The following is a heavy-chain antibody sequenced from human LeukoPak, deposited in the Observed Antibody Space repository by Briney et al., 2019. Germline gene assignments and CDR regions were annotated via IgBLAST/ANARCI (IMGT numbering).Heavy chain of an antibody. CDR3: ARVVRWFGELSYCDY. CDR2: INHSGIT. V-gene: IGHV4-34*01. D-gene: IGHD3-10*01. Sequence: SETLSLTCAVYGGSFSGYYWSWIRQPPGKGLEWIGEINHSGITNYNPSLKSRVTISVDTSKNQFSLKLSSVTAADTAVYYCARVVRWFGELSYCDYWGQGTLVTVSS. CDR1: GGSFSGYY. J-gene: IGHJ4*02.